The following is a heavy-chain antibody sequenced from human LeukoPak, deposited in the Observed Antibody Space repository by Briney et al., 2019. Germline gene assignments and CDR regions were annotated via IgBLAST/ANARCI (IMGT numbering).Heavy chain of an antibody. Sequence: SVKVSCKASGGTFSSYAISWVRQAPGQGLEWMGGIIPIFGTANYAQKFQGRVTITADESTSTAYMELRSLRSDDTAVYYCARTYITGTTSWFDPWGQGTLVTVSS. J-gene: IGHJ5*02. CDR1: GGTFSSYA. D-gene: IGHD1-7*01. CDR2: IIPIFGTA. CDR3: ARTYITGTTSWFDP. V-gene: IGHV1-69*13.